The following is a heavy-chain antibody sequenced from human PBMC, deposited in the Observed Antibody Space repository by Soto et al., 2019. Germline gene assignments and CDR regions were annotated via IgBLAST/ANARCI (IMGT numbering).Heavy chain of an antibody. J-gene: IGHJ4*02. V-gene: IGHV4-59*12. CDR3: ARGGSSSWYGFYFFDN. CDR2: ISDSGST. D-gene: IGHD6-13*01. CDR1: GGSMSSYF. Sequence: QVQVQESGPGLVKPSETLSLTCTVSGGSMSSYFWSWIRQPPGRGLEWIGYISDSGSTNYKTSLKSRVTISVDTSKNQFSLKVTSVTAAYTAVYYCARGGSSSWYGFYFFDNWGPGTLVTVSS.